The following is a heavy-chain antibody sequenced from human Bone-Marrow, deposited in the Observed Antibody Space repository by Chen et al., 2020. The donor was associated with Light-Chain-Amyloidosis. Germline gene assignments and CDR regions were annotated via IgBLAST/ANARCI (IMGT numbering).Heavy chain of an antibody. J-gene: IGHJ4*02. CDR2: IRYDGSNK. D-gene: IGHD4-17*01. Sequence: QGQLVESGGGVGQPGGSLRLACAASGFAFSSNGLHWVRQAPGTGLEWVAFIRYDGSNKYYADSGKGRFTISRDNSKNTLYLQMNSLRAEDTALYYCAKGHDYGDYGEYYFDYWGQGTLVTVSS. V-gene: IGHV3-30*02. CDR3: AKGHDYGDYGEYYFDY. CDR1: GFAFSSNG.